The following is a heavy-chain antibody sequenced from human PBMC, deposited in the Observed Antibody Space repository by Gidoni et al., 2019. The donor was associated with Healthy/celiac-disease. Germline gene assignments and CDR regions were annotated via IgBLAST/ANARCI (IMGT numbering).Heavy chain of an antibody. CDR2: ISYDGSNK. CDR3: ASLGGGSSWPYYYGMDV. V-gene: IGHV3-30-3*01. J-gene: IGHJ6*02. D-gene: IGHD6-13*01. CDR1: GFTFRSSA. Sequence: QVQLVESGGGVVQPGRSLRLSCAPPGFTFRSSAMHWVRQAPVKGLEWVAVISYDGSNKYYADSVKGRFTISRDNSKNTLYLQMNSLRAEDTAVDYCASLGGGSSWPYYYGMDVWGQGTTVTVSS.